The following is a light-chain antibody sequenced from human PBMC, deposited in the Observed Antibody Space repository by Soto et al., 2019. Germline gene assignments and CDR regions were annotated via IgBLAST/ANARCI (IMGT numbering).Light chain of an antibody. CDR1: SSDVGGYNY. Sequence: QSVLTQPAYESGSPGQSITISCTGTSSDVGGYNYVSWYQQHPGKAPKLMIYDVSNRPSGVSNRFSGSKSGNTASLTISGLQAEDEADYYCSSYTGSSTPDVVFGGGTKVTVL. CDR2: DVS. J-gene: IGLJ2*01. CDR3: SSYTGSSTPDVV. V-gene: IGLV2-14*01.